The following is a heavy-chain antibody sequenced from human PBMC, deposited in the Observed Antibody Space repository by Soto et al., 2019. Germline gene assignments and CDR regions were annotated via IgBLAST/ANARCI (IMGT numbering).Heavy chain of an antibody. CDR3: VKDALTTVAYYFDY. CDR1: GFRFDDYG. Sequence: SLRLSCEVSGFRFDDYGMHWVRQAPGKGLEWIAGISRDSRSISYGDSMKGRFTISRDNAKNSLYLQLDSLRADDTAFYYCVKDALTTVAYYFDYWGQGALVTVSS. J-gene: IGHJ4*02. V-gene: IGHV3-9*01. D-gene: IGHD4-17*01. CDR2: ISRDSRSI.